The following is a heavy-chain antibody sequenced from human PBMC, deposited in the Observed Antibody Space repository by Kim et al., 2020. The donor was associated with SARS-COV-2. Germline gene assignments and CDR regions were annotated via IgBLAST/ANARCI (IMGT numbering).Heavy chain of an antibody. D-gene: IGHD3-3*01. CDR3: ARVTGITIFGVIIPNDY. Sequence: GGSLRLSCEASGFIFANYSMNWVRQAPGKGLEWVASITSSSAYKFYADSVKGRFAISRDNAKNSLSLQMNGLRAEDTAVYYCARVTGITIFGVIIPNDY. J-gene: IGHJ4*01. CDR2: ITSSSAYK. V-gene: IGHV3-21*01. CDR1: GFIFANYS.